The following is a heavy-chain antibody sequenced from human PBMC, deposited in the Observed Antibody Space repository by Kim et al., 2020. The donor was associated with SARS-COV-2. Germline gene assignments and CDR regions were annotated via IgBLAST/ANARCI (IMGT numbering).Heavy chain of an antibody. J-gene: IGHJ3*02. V-gene: IGHV1-18*01. Sequence: NYAQKLQGRVTMTTDTSTSTAYMELRSLRSDDTAVYYCARVLGLRHAFDIWGQGTMVTVSS. D-gene: IGHD4-17*01. CDR3: ARVLGLRHAFDI.